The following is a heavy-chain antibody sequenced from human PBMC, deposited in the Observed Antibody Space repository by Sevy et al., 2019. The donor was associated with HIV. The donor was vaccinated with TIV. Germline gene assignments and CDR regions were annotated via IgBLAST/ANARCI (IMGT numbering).Heavy chain of an antibody. CDR2: ISYEGSNI. Sequence: GGSLRLSCAASALTFTRYAFHWVRQAPGKGPEWLGVISYEGSNIYYGPSVKGRFTISRDNSKNTLYLQMNDMRTEVTEGYGDDRDLHPPGPVRGTNFDYWGRGTLVTVSS. CDR1: ALTFTRYA. CDR3: DRDLHPPGPVRGTNFDY. V-gene: IGHV3-30*03. D-gene: IGHD5-18*01. J-gene: IGHJ4*02.